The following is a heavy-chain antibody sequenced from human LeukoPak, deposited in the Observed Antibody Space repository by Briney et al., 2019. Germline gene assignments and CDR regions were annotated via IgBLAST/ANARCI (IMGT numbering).Heavy chain of an antibody. D-gene: IGHD4-23*01. J-gene: IGHJ6*02. CDR3: ARYYGGNSHYYYYGMDV. CDR2: INHSGTT. CDR1: GGSFSGHY. Sequence: PLETLSLTCAVYGGSFSGHYWSWIRQPPGKGLEWIGEINHSGTTNYNPSLKSRVTISVDTSKNQFSLKLSSVTAADTAVYYCARYYGGNSHYYYYGMDVWGQGTTVTVSS. V-gene: IGHV4-34*01.